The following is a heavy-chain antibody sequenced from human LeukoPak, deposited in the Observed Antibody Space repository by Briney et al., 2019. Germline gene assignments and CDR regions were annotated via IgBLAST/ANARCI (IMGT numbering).Heavy chain of an antibody. CDR3: ARVYYDSSGYYYPDY. J-gene: IGHJ4*02. CDR1: GFTFSSHG. CDR2: ISSSSSYI. D-gene: IGHD3-22*01. V-gene: IGHV3-21*01. Sequence: GGSLRLSCAASGFTFSSHGMHWVRQAPGKGLEWVSSISSSSSYIYYADSVKGRFTISRDNAKNSLYLQMNSLRAEDTAVYYCARVYYDSSGYYYPDYWGQGTLVTVSS.